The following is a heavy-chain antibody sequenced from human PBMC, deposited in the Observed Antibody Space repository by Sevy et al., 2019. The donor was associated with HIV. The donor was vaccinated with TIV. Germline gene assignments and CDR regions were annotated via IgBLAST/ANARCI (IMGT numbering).Heavy chain of an antibody. CDR2: ISSGSSYR. V-gene: IGHV3-11*06. Sequence: GGSLRLSCAASGLTFSDYYMSWIRQAPGKGLEWVSDISSGSSYRKYADSVKGRFTISSDNAKNSLYLEMNSLRVEDTAVYYCAGDRRNYGGQYFDYWGQGTLVTVSS. CDR1: GLTFSDYY. J-gene: IGHJ4*02. CDR3: AGDRRNYGGQYFDY. D-gene: IGHD4-17*01.